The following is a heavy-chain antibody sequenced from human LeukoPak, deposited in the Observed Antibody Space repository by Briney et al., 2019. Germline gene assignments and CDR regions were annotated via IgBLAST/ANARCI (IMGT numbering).Heavy chain of an antibody. J-gene: IGHJ4*02. CDR3: ARGLRKNFGSTTVYYFDY. V-gene: IGHV1-69*05. D-gene: IGHD2-2*01. CDR2: IIPIFGTA. Sequence: ASVKVSCKASGGTFSSYAISWVRQAPGQGLEWMGGIIPIFGTANYAQKFQGRVTITTDESTSTAYMELNRLRSEDTAVYYCARGLRKNFGSTTVYYFDYWGQGTLVTVSS. CDR1: GGTFSSYA.